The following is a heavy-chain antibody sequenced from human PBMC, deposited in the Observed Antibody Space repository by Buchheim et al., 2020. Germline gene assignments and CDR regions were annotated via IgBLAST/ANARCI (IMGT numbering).Heavy chain of an antibody. Sequence: QVQLVESGGGVVQPGRSLRLSCAASGFTFSSYGMHWVRQAPGKGLEWVAVISYDGSNKYYADSVKGRFTISRDNSKNTLYLQMNSLRAEDTAVYYCAKEWKYSSSWYFPYYYGMDVWGQGTT. CDR1: GFTFSSYG. V-gene: IGHV3-30*18. CDR2: ISYDGSNK. J-gene: IGHJ6*02. CDR3: AKEWKYSSSWYFPYYYGMDV. D-gene: IGHD6-13*01.